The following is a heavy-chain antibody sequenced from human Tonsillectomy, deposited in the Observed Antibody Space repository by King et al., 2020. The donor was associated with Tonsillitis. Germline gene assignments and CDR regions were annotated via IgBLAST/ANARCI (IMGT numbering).Heavy chain of an antibody. CDR2: INPNSGGT. V-gene: IGHV1-2*02. CDR3: ARASYYGSGSYSFRAFDI. CDR1: GYTFIGYY. D-gene: IGHD3-10*01. Sequence: QLVQSGAEVKKPGASVKVSCKASGYTFIGYYMHWVRQAPGQGLEWTGWINPNSGGTNYAQKFQGRITMTRDTSISTAYMELSRLRSDDTAVHYCARASYYGSGSYSFRAFDIWGQGTMVTVSS. J-gene: IGHJ3*02.